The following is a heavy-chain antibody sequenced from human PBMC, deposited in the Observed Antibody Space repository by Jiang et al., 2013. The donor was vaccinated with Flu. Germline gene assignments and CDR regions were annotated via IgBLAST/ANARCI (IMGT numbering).Heavy chain of an antibody. CDR2: IYWDDDK. CDR1: GFSLSTYGVG. D-gene: IGHD2-21*01. V-gene: IGHV2-5*02. J-gene: IGHJ4*02. CDR3: AQSGINTSACES. Sequence: TFSGFSLSTYGVGVAWIRQPPGKALEWLSVIYWDDDKRYSSSLKSRLTITKDTSKNQVVLTMTNMDPVDTATYYCAQSGINTSACESWGQGTLVTVSS.